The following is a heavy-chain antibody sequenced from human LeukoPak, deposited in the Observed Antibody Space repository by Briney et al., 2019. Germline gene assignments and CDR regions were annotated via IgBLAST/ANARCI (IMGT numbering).Heavy chain of an antibody. CDR1: GFTFSNAW. V-gene: IGHV3-15*01. CDR2: IKSETDGGTT. D-gene: IGHD3-16*02. CDR3: TTLSIMITFGGVIVVDY. Sequence: GGSLRLSCAASGFTFSNAWMSWVRQAPGKGLEWVDRIKSETDGGTTDYAAPVKGRFTISRDDSKNTLYLQMNSLKTEDTAVYYCTTLSIMITFGGVIVVDYWGQGTLVTVSS. J-gene: IGHJ4*02.